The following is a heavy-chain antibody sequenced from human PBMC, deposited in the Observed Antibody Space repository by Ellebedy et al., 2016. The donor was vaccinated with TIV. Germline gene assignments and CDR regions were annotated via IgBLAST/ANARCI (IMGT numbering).Heavy chain of an antibody. Sequence: ASVKVSCKASGYTFTGYYMHWVRQAPGQGLEWMGWINPNSGGTNYAQKFQGRVTMTRDTSISTAYMELSRLTSDDTAVYYCARNSFGESYVFDPWGQGTLVTVSS. CDR3: ARNSFGESYVFDP. J-gene: IGHJ5*02. CDR1: GYTFTGYY. V-gene: IGHV1-2*02. D-gene: IGHD3-10*01. CDR2: INPNSGGT.